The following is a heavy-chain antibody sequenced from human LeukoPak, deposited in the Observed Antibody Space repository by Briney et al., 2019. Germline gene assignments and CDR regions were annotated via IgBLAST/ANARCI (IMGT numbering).Heavy chain of an antibody. CDR2: IYPGDSDT. CDR1: GYTFSSSW. J-gene: IGHJ4*02. Sequence: HGESLKISCKGSGYTFSSSWIGWARQMPGKGLEWMGIIYPGDSDTRYSPSFEGQVIISADKSINTAYLQWSSLKTTDTGMYFCARQYGRPFDYWGQGTLVTVSS. D-gene: IGHD4-17*01. V-gene: IGHV5-51*01. CDR3: ARQYGRPFDY.